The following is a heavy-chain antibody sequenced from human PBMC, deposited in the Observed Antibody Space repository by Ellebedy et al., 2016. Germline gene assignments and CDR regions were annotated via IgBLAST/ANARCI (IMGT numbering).Heavy chain of an antibody. J-gene: IGHJ6*03. CDR2: MNPNSGNT. CDR3: ARGRGELLSLYYYYMDV. D-gene: IGHD1-7*01. CDR1: GYTFTGYY. V-gene: IGHV1-8*02. Sequence: ASVKVSXKASGYTFTGYYIHWVRQAPGLGLEWMGWMNPNSGNTGYAQKFQGRVTMTRNTSISTAYMELSSLRSEDTAVYYCARGRGELLSLYYYYMDVWGKGTTVTVSS.